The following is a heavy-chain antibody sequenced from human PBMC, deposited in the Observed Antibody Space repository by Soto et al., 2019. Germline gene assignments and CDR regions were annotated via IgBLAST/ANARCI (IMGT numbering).Heavy chain of an antibody. D-gene: IGHD3-16*01. V-gene: IGHV2-5*02. CDR1: GFSLSTTALG. Sequence: QITLKESGPPLVKPPQTLTLTCTFSGFSLSTTALGVGWIRQPPGKALEWLALIYWDDDKRSSPSLKSTLTITKDPSKNQVVLTMTNMDPVETGTYYCARVRFLADWGDFDYWGQGTLVTVSS. J-gene: IGHJ4*02. CDR2: IYWDDDK. CDR3: ARVRFLADWGDFDY.